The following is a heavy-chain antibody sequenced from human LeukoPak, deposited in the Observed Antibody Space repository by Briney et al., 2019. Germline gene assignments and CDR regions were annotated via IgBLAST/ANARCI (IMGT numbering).Heavy chain of an antibody. Sequence: SETLSLTCAVYGGSFSGYYWSWIRQPPGKGLEWIGEINHSGSTNYNPSLKSRVTISVDTSKNQFSLKLSSVTAADTAVYYYARGWWGPRGPYYMDVWGKGTTVTVSS. CDR2: INHSGST. CDR3: ARGWWGPRGPYYMDV. V-gene: IGHV4-34*01. D-gene: IGHD2-15*01. J-gene: IGHJ6*03. CDR1: GGSFSGYY.